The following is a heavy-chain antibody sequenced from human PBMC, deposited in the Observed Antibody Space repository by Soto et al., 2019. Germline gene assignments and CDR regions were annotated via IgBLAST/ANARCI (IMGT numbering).Heavy chain of an antibody. CDR1: GFSLSTRGVG. J-gene: IGHJ4*02. CDR2: IYWDDDK. Sequence: QITLKESGPTRVKPTQTLTLTCTFSGFSLSTRGVGVGWIRQSPGKALEWLALIYWDDDKRYSPSLKSRLTNTKDTSEKQVVRTMTHMDPDDTATYYCAHRAVDSWSHWDGGYFDHGGQGTLVTLAS. V-gene: IGHV2-5*02. CDR3: AHRAVDSWSHWDGGYFDH. D-gene: IGHD1-26*01.